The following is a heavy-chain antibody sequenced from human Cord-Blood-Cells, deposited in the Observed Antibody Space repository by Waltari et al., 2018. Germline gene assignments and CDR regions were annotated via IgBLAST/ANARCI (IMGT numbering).Heavy chain of an antibody. J-gene: IGHJ4*02. V-gene: IGHV4-34*01. CDR2: INHSGST. Sequence: QVQLQQWGAGLLKPSETLSLTCAVSGGSFSGYSWSWIRQPPEKGLEWIGEINHSGSTNYNPSLKSRVTISVDTSKNQFSLKLSSVTAADTAVYYCARGQGSSGWYDYWGQGTLVTVSS. CDR1: GGSFSGYS. CDR3: ARGQGSSGWYDY. D-gene: IGHD6-19*01.